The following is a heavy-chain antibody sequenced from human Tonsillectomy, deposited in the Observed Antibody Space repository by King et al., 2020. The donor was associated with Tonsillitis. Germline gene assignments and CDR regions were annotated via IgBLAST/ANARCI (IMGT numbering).Heavy chain of an antibody. CDR2: ISYDGSNK. V-gene: IGHV3-30*18. CDR1: GFTFSSYA. CDR3: AKDLEDYGGNSFVGDY. J-gene: IGHJ4*02. D-gene: IGHD4-23*01. Sequence: VQLVESGGGVVQPGRSLRLSCAASGFTFSSYAMHWVRQAPGKGLEWVAVISYDGSNKYYADSVKGRFTISRDNSKNTLYLQMNSLRAEDTAVYYCAKDLEDYGGNSFVGDYWGQGTLVTVSS.